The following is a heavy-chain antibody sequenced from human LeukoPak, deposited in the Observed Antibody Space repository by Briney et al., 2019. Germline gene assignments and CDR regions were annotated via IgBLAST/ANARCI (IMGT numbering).Heavy chain of an antibody. CDR2: IHYSGST. Sequence: NPSETLSLTCTVSGGSISSSNYYWGWIRQPPGKGLEWIGSIHYSGSTYYNPSLKSRVTISVDTSKNQFSLKLSSVTAADTAVYYWKGSSGYSYYYYMDVWGIGTTVTVSS. J-gene: IGHJ6*03. CDR3: KGSSGYSYYYYMDV. D-gene: IGHD3-22*01. V-gene: IGHV4-39*07. CDR1: GGSISSSNYY.